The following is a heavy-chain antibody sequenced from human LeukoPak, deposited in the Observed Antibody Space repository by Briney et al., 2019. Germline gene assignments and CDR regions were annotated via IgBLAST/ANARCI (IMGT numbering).Heavy chain of an antibody. V-gene: IGHV3-23*01. D-gene: IGHD1-1*01. CDR3: ARDFKCER. J-gene: IGHJ1*01. Sequence: GGSLRLSCAASGFTFSTFPMTWVRQAPGKGLEWVSVIIGSGETYYADSVKGRFTISRDNSKNTLYLQMNSLRAEDTAVYYCARDFKCERWGQGTLVTVSS. CDR2: IIGSGET. CDR1: GFTFSTFP.